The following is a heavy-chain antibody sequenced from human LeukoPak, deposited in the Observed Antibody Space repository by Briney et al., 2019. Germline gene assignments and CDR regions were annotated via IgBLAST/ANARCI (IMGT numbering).Heavy chain of an antibody. CDR2: MNPNSGDT. CDR3: ARGPYYYDSSGYYWGAAYYYNYMDV. V-gene: IGHV1-8*03. D-gene: IGHD3-22*01. CDR1: GYTFTSYD. Sequence: PSVTVSCKASGYTFTSYDINWVRQATGQGLEWMGWMNPNSGDTGYAQKFQGRVTITRNTSISTAYMELSSLRSEDTAVYYCARGPYYYDSSGYYWGAAYYYNYMDVWGKGTTVTVSS. J-gene: IGHJ6*03.